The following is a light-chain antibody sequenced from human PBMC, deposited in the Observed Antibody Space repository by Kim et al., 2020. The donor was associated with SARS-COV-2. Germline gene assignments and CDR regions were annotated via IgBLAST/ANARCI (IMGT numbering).Light chain of an antibody. CDR1: QSVSSS. J-gene: IGKJ4*01. CDR2: DAS. CDR3: QQRSSWPS. V-gene: IGKV3-11*01. Sequence: EIVLTQSPATLSLSPGERATLSCRASQSVSSSLAWYQRKPGQAPRLLIYDASSRATGIPARFSGSGSGTDFTLTISSLDPEDFAVYYCQQRSSWPSFGGGTKVEIK.